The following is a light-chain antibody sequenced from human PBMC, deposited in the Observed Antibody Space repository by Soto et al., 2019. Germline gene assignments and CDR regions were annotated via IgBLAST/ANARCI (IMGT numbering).Light chain of an antibody. CDR2: DVS. CDR3: SSYAGSNIYV. CDR1: SSDVGGYNY. Sequence: QSVLTQPPSASGSPGQSVTISCTGTSSDVGGYNYVSWYQQHPGKAPKLMIYDVSKRPSGVPDRFSGFKSGNAASLTVSGLQAEDEADYYCSSYAGSNIYVFGTGTQLTVL. V-gene: IGLV2-8*01. J-gene: IGLJ1*01.